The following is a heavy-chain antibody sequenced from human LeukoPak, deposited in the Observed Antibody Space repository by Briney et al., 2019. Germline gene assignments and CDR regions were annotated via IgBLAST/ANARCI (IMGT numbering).Heavy chain of an antibody. D-gene: IGHD3-22*01. CDR1: GFTFSSYW. Sequence: GGSLRLSCAASGFTFSSYWMSWVRQAPGKGLEWVANIKQDGSEKYYVDSVKGRFTISRDNAKNSLYLQMNSLRAEDTAVYYCARDYDYYDSSGYLGGFYYVDYWGQGTLVTVSS. CDR3: ARDYDYYDSSGYLGGFYYVDY. J-gene: IGHJ4*02. V-gene: IGHV3-7*03. CDR2: IKQDGSEK.